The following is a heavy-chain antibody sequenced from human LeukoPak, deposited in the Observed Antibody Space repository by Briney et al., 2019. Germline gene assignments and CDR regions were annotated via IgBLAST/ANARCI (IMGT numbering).Heavy chain of an antibody. D-gene: IGHD6-19*01. V-gene: IGHV3-33*08. Sequence: PGGSLRLSCAASGFTFSDYYMSWIRQAPGKGLEWVAVIWYDGSNKYYADSVKGRFTISRDNSKNTLYLQMNSLRAEDTAVYYCARDIAVAGTSFVYYYYYGMDVWGQGTTVTVSS. CDR2: IWYDGSNK. CDR1: GFTFSDYY. CDR3: ARDIAVAGTSFVYYYYYGMDV. J-gene: IGHJ6*02.